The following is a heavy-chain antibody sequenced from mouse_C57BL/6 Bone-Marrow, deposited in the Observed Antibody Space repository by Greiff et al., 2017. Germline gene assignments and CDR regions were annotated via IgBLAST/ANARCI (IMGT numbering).Heavy chain of an antibody. CDR1: GYTFTDYN. D-gene: IGHD4-1*01. CDR3: ATGLGLDY. V-gene: IGHV1-22*01. CDR2: INPNNGGT. Sequence: LMEPGASVKMSCKASGYTFTDYNMHWVKQSHGKSLEWIGYINPNNGGTSYNQKFKGKATLTVNKSSSTAYMELRSLTSEDSAVYYCATGLGLDYWGQGTTLTVSA. J-gene: IGHJ2*01.